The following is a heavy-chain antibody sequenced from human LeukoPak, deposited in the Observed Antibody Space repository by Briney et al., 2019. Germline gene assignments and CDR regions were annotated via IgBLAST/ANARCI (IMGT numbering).Heavy chain of an antibody. J-gene: IGHJ4*02. D-gene: IGHD3/OR15-3a*01. CDR3: ARSHSVWTSFDY. CDR1: GGSVSSYY. Sequence: SETLSLTCTVSGGSVSSYYWSWIRQPPGKGLEWIGYIYYSGSTNYNPSLKSRVTISVDTSKNQFSLKLSSVTAADTAVYYCARSHSVWTSFDYWGQGTLVTVSS. V-gene: IGHV4-59*02. CDR2: IYYSGST.